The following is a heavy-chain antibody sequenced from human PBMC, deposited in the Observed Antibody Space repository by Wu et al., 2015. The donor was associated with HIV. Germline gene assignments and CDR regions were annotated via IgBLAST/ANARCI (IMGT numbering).Heavy chain of an antibody. Sequence: QVQLVQSGAEVKKFGSSVKVSCKASGGTFSSYAISWVRQAPGQGLEWMGRIIPIFGTANYAQKFQGRVTITADESTSTAYMELSSLRSEDTAVYYCARDAFWQQLVRGDGMDVWGQGTTVTVSS. D-gene: IGHD6-13*01. CDR3: ARDAFWQQLVRGDGMDV. CDR2: IIPIFGTA. V-gene: IGHV1-69*13. J-gene: IGHJ6*02. CDR1: GGTFSSYA.